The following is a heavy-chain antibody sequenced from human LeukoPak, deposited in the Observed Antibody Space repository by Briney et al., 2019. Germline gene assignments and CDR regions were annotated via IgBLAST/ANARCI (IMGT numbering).Heavy chain of an antibody. CDR2: IYYSGST. D-gene: IGHD3-22*01. CDR3: AREAIARYDSSGGDAFDI. J-gene: IGHJ3*02. Sequence: SETLSLTCTVSGGSISSSRYYWRWIPQPPGKVLEWIGYIYYSGSTNYNHSLKSRVTISVDKSKNQFSLKLSFVTAADTAVYYCAREAIARYDSSGGDAFDIWGQGTMVTVSS. V-gene: IGHV4-61*05. CDR1: GGSISSSRYY.